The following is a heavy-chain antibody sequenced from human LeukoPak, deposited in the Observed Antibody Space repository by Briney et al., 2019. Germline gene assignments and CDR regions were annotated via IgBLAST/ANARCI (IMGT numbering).Heavy chain of an antibody. Sequence: ASVKVSCKASGYTFTGYYMHWVRQAPGQGREWMGWINPNSGGTNYAQKFQGRVTMTRDTSISTAYMELSRLRSDDTAVYYCARDRYSSSWYGMVYWGQGTLVTVSS. CDR2: INPNSGGT. CDR3: ARDRYSSSWYGMVY. D-gene: IGHD6-13*01. V-gene: IGHV1-2*02. CDR1: GYTFTGYY. J-gene: IGHJ4*02.